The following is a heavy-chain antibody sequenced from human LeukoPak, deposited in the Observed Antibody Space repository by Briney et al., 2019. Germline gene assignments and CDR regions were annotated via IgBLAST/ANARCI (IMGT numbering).Heavy chain of an antibody. CDR2: IYYSGST. CDR3: ARLGYYDSSGYYFRGWFDP. J-gene: IGHJ5*02. Sequence: SETLSLTCTVSGGSISSYYWSRIRQPPGKGLEWIGYIYYSGSTNYNPSLKSRVTISVDTSKNQFSLKLSSVTAADTAVYYCARLGYYDSSGYYFRGWFDPWGQGTLVTVSS. CDR1: GGSISSYY. D-gene: IGHD3-22*01. V-gene: IGHV4-59*08.